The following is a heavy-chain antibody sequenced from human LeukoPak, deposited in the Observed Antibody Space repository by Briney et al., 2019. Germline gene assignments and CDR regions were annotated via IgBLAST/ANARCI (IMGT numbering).Heavy chain of an antibody. CDR1: GFTFSNYW. CDR2: IKTDGSEK. Sequence: GGSLRLSCEGSGFTFSNYWMGWVRQAPGKGLQWVANIKTDGSEKYYVDSVKGRFTISRDNAKNTLYLQMNSLRAEDTAVYYCARGGSTWLGSGWGQGTLVTVSS. CDR3: ARGGSTWLGSG. D-gene: IGHD6-13*01. J-gene: IGHJ4*02. V-gene: IGHV3-7*01.